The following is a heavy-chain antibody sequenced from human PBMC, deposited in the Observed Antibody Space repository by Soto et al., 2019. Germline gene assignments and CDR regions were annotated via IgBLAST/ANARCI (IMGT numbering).Heavy chain of an antibody. CDR1: GFTVSSNY. CDR2: IYSGGST. V-gene: IGHV3-53*02. D-gene: IGHD3-10*01. CDR3: ARNGGFGELLYEGGAFDI. J-gene: IGHJ3*02. Sequence: EVQLVETGGGLIQPGGSLRLSCAASGFTVSSNYMSWVRQAPGKGLEWVSVIYSGGSTYYADSVKGRFTISRDNSKNTLYLQRNSLRAEDTAVYYCARNGGFGELLYEGGAFDIWGQGTMVTVSS.